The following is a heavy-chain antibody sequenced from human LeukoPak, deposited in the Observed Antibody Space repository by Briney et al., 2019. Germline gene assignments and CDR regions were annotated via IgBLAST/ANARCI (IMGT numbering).Heavy chain of an antibody. CDR2: INPSGGST. D-gene: IGHD3-22*01. CDR3: AREGYDSYPALVSFDY. V-gene: IGHV1-46*01. J-gene: IGHJ4*02. CDR1: GYTLTSYY. Sequence: ASVKVSCKASGYTLTSYYMHWVRQAPGQGLEWMGIINPSGGSTSYAQKFQGRVTMTRDTSTSTVYMELSSLRSEDTAVYYCAREGYDSYPALVSFDYWGQGTLVTVSS.